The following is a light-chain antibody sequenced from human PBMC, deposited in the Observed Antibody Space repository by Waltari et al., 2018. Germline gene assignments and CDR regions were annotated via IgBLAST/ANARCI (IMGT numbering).Light chain of an antibody. J-gene: IGLJ2*01. CDR1: RSDLGRDNL. CDR2: EGS. V-gene: IGLV2-23*01. CDR3: CSYAGSGTVV. Sequence: QSALTQPASVSGSLGQSIPISCIGTRSDLGRDNLVTWYQQHPGKAPKLMIYEGSKRPSGVSNRFSGSKSGNTASLRISGLQAEDEADYYCCSYAGSGTVVFGGGTKLTVL.